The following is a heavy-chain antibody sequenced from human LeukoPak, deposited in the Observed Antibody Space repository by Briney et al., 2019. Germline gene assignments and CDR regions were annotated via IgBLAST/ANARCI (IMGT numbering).Heavy chain of an antibody. D-gene: IGHD3-10*01. CDR1: GGSFSGYY. J-gene: IGHJ5*02. CDR3: ARDLLWGFDP. Sequence: SETLSLTCAVYGGSFSGYYWSWIRQPPGKGLEWIGEINHSGSTNYNPSLKSRVTMSVDTSKNQFSLKLSSVTAADTAVYYCARDLLWGFDPWGQGTLVTVSS. V-gene: IGHV4-34*01. CDR2: INHSGST.